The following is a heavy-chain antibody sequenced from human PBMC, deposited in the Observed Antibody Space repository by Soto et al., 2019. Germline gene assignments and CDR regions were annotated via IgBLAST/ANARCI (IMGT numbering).Heavy chain of an antibody. D-gene: IGHD1-26*01. CDR2: IYYSGST. Sequence: SETLSLTCTVSGGSISSGGYYWSWIRQHPGKGLEWIGYIYYSGSTYYNPSLKSRVTISVDTSKNQFSLKLSSATAADTAVYYCVRDGGGGSSPFHYWGQGTFVTVSS. CDR1: GGSISSGGYY. J-gene: IGHJ4*02. V-gene: IGHV4-31*03. CDR3: VRDGGGGSSPFHY.